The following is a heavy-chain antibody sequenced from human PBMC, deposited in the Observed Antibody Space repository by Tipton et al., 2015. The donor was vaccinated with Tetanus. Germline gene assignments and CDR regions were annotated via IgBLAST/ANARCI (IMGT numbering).Heavy chain of an antibody. CDR1: GGSISYYY. Sequence: TLSLTCSVSGGSISYYYWSWIRQSPGKGLEWIGHIYYNGSTKYNPSLKSRVTVSLDTSKKHFSLRLSSVTAADTAVYYCARAPSVSHSPDFDSWGQGTLVTVSS. J-gene: IGHJ4*02. CDR2: IYYNGST. D-gene: IGHD2-21*01. V-gene: IGHV4-59*01. CDR3: ARAPSVSHSPDFDS.